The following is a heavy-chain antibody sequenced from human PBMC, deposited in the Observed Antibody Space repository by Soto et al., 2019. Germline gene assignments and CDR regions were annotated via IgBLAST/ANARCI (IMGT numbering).Heavy chain of an antibody. CDR2: TKNKANRYIT. CDR1: GITLSDHY. V-gene: IGHV3-72*01. Sequence: GGSLRLSCAATGITLSDHYMDWVRQAPGKGLEWVGRTKNKANRYITEYAASVNGRFTISRDDSKNSVYLHMNSLKSEDTAVYYCGRWVSGSPDSWGQGTLVTVSS. CDR3: GRWVSGSPDS. J-gene: IGHJ4*02. D-gene: IGHD1-26*01.